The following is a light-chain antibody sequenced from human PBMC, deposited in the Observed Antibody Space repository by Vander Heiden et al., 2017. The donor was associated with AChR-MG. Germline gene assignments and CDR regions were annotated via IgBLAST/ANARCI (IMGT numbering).Light chain of an antibody. CDR3: WTDDGSGKNFVVV. CDR1: SGYRYSK. CDR2: VGTGVIEG. Sequence: QPVLTQPPAASASLGASVTPTCTLSSGYRYSKVHWYQQRPGKGPRFVMQVGTGVIEGSKGDGIPDRFSVLGSGLNRYLTIMNIQEEDESDYYGWTDDGSGKNFVVVFGGGTKLTVL. J-gene: IGLJ2*01. V-gene: IGLV9-49*01.